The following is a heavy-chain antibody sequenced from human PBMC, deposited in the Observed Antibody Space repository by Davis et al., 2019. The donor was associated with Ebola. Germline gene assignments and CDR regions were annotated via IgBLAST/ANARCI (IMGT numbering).Heavy chain of an antibody. CDR2: IDWDDDK. D-gene: IGHD3-10*01. Sequence: SGPTLVKPTQTLTLTCTFSGFSLSTSGVGVGWIRQPPGKALEWLARIDWDDDKYYSTSLKTRLTISKDTSKNQVVLTMTNMDPVDTATCYCARGIITMVRGVIINYYYYGMDVWGQGTTVTVSS. V-gene: IGHV2-70*11. CDR3: ARGIITMVRGVIINYYYYGMDV. J-gene: IGHJ6*02. CDR1: GFSLSTSGVG.